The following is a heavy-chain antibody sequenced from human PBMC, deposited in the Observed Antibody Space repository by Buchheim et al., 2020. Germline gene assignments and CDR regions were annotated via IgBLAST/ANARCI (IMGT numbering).Heavy chain of an antibody. CDR1: GFSFSTYP. CDR3: AKSGQVPWLVNYYYYYMDV. D-gene: IGHD6-19*01. V-gene: IGHV3-23*01. J-gene: IGHJ6*03. CDR2: TSGSDGAT. Sequence: EVQLLESGGGLVEPGGSLRLSCAASGFSFSTYPMAWVRQAPGKGLEWVSATSGSDGATYYADSVKGRFTISRDNSKNTLYLQMNSLRAEDTAVYYCAKSGQVPWLVNYYYYYMDVWGKGTT.